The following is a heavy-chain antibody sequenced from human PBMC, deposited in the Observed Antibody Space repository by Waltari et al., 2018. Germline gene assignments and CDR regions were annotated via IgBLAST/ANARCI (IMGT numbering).Heavy chain of an antibody. CDR1: GGSFSGYY. CDR3: ARAPWFREIEY. D-gene: IGHD3-10*01. CDR2: INHSGST. Sequence: QVQLQQWGAGLLKPSETLSLTCAVYGGSFSGYYWSWIRQPPGKGLEWIGEINHSGSTNYNPSLKSRVTISVDTSKNQFSLKLSSVTAADTAVYYCARAPWFREIEYWGQGTLVTVSS. J-gene: IGHJ4*02. V-gene: IGHV4-34*01.